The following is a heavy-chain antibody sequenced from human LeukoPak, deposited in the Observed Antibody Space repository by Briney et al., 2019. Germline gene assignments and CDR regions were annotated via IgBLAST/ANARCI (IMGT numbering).Heavy chain of an antibody. CDR1: GFTFSSYA. CDR3: ARTDYGDYDYYYYGMDV. Sequence: GGSLRLSCAASGFTFSSYAMHWVRQAPGKGLEYVSAISSNGGSTYYANSVKGRFTISRDNSKNMLYLQMGSLRAEDMAVYYCARTDYGDYDYYYYGMDVWGQGTTVTVSS. CDR2: ISSNGGST. J-gene: IGHJ6*02. V-gene: IGHV3-64*01. D-gene: IGHD4-17*01.